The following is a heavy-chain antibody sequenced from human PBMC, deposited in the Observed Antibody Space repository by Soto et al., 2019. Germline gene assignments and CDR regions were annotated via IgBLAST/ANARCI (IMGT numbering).Heavy chain of an antibody. CDR3: AKDMNSVPGY. CDR1: GFTFSSYW. CDR2: IKTDGSIT. Sequence: VGSLRLSCAASGFTFSSYWMYWVRQAPGKGLVWVSRIKTDGSITSYADSVKGRFTVSRDNARDMLYLQMNSLRAEDTAVYYCAKDMNSVPGYWGQGTLVTVSS. D-gene: IGHD1-1*01. J-gene: IGHJ4*02. V-gene: IGHV3-74*01.